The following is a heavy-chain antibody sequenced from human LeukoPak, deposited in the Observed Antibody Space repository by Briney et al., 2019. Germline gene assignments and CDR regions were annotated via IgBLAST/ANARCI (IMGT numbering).Heavy chain of an antibody. CDR2: IYAYNGNT. V-gene: IGHV1-18*01. CDR1: VYTFTSYG. D-gene: IGHD3-9*01. CDR3: ARDCSGYDILTGYYSPLAYFDY. J-gene: IGHJ4*02. Sequence: ASVKVSCMASVYTFTSYGISWMRQAPGQGLEWMGWIYAYNGNTNYAQKLQGRVTMTTDTSTSTAYIELRSLRSDDTAVYYCARDCSGYDILTGYYSPLAYFDYRRQGTLVTVSS.